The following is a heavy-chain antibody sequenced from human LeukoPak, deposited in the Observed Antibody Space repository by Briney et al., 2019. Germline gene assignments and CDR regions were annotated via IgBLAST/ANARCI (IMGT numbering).Heavy chain of an antibody. Sequence: GRPLTLSCAAPGFPSIHTYMAWVRRAQGRGLEWVSLIYGDGTTFYTDSVKGRFPISRDNFKNTLYLQMSSLRPEDTALYYCARDRAGAQSWVALDPWGQGTLVTVSS. CDR3: ARDRAGAQSWVALDP. CDR1: GFPSIHTY. CDR2: IYGDGTT. J-gene: IGHJ5*02. V-gene: IGHV3-66*02. D-gene: IGHD3-10*01.